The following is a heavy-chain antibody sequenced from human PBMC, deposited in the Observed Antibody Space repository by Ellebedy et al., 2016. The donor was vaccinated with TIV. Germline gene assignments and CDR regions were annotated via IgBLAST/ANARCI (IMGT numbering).Heavy chain of an antibody. CDR1: GFTLSSYW. J-gene: IGHJ4*02. D-gene: IGHD6-13*01. Sequence: GESLKISCAASGFTLSSYWMSWVRQAPGKGLEWVANINQDGSENYYMDSVKGRFSISRDNVKNSLYLQMNSLRAEDTAVYYCARAVGGSSSLWGQGTLVTVSS. CDR3: ARAVGGSSSL. CDR2: INQDGSEN. V-gene: IGHV3-7*03.